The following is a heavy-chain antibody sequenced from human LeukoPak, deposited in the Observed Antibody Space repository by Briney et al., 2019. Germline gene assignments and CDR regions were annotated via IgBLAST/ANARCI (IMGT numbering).Heavy chain of an antibody. CDR1: GYTFTSYA. V-gene: IGHV7-4-1*02. Sequence: GASVKVSCKASGYTFTSYAMNWVRQAPGQGLEWMGWINTNTGNPTYAQGFTGRFVFSLDTSVSTAYLQISSLKAEDTAVYYCARDLGSRPADYYDSSSGYWGQGTLVTVSS. CDR3: ARDLGSRPADYYDSSSGY. J-gene: IGHJ4*02. CDR2: INTNTGNP. D-gene: IGHD3-22*01.